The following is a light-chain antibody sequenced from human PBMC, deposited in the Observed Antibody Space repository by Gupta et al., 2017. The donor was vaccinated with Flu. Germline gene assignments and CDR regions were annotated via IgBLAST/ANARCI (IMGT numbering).Light chain of an antibody. CDR1: SSNIGSGLD. CDR3: QSYDSSLSGYV. J-gene: IGLJ1*01. V-gene: IGLV1-40*01. Sequence: VTISCTGSSSNIGSGLDIHWYQKLPGTAPKLLIYGNFNRPSGVPDRFSGSKSGTSASLAITGLQAEDEADYYCQSYDSSLSGYVFGTGTKVIVL. CDR2: GNF.